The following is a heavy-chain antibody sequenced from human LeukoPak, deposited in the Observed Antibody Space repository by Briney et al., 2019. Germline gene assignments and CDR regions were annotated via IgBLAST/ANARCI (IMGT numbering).Heavy chain of an antibody. CDR1: GFTFNIYS. Sequence: GGSLRLSCAASGFTFNIYSMTWVRQAPGKGREWVSSIYSSSENIYYADSVRGRFTISRDNAKNSLFLQMNSLRAEDTAVYYCAKGDDSSGYYSGEFQHWGQGTLVTVSS. CDR3: AKGDDSSGYYSGEFQH. J-gene: IGHJ1*01. V-gene: IGHV3-21*04. CDR2: IYSSSENI. D-gene: IGHD3-22*01.